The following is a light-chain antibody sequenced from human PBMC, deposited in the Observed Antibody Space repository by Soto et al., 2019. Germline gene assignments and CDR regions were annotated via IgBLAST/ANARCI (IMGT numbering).Light chain of an antibody. CDR3: QTWGTGTWV. CDR1: SGHSSYA. CDR2: LNSDGSH. J-gene: IGLJ3*02. Sequence: QLVLTQSPSASASLGASVKHTCTLSSGHSSYAIAWHQQQPEKGPRYLMKLNSDGSHSKGDGIPDRFSGSSSGAERYLTISSLQSEDEADYYCQTWGTGTWVFGGATKLTVL. V-gene: IGLV4-69*01.